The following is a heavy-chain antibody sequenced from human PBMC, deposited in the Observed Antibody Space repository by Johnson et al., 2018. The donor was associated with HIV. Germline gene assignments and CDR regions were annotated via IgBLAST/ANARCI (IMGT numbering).Heavy chain of an antibody. V-gene: IGHV3-7*04. CDR2: IKQDGSER. CDR3: ARYPIRDDAFDI. Sequence: MLLVESGGGLVQPGGSLRLSCAASAFSFNSYWMSWVRQAPGKGLEWVANIKQDGSERYYVDSVKGRFTISRDNAKNSLYLQMNSLRGEDAAMYYCARYPIRDDAFDIWGQGTRVTVSS. CDR1: AFSFNSYW. J-gene: IGHJ3*02.